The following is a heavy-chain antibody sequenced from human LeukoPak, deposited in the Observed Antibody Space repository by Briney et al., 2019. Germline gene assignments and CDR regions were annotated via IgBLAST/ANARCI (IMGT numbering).Heavy chain of an antibody. V-gene: IGHV1-2*02. CDR1: GYTFTGYY. CDR2: INPNSGGT. CDR3: ARSYYYDSSGEDY. D-gene: IGHD3-22*01. Sequence: ASVKVSCKASGYTFTGYYMHWVRQAPGQGLEWMGWINPNSGGTNYAQKFQGRVTMTRDTSISTAYMELSRLRSDDTAVYYWARSYYYDSSGEDYWGQGTLVTVSS. J-gene: IGHJ4*02.